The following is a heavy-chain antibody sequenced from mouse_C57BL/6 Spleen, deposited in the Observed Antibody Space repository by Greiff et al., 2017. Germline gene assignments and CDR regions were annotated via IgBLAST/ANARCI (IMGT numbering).Heavy chain of an antibody. CDR3: AREDYYGSSFDY. V-gene: IGHV1-39*01. CDR2: INHNYGTT. Sequence: VQLKESGPELVKPGASVKISCKASGYSFTDYNMNWVKQSNGKSLEWIGVINHNYGTTSYNQKFKGKATLTVDQSSSTAYMQLNSLTSEDSAVYYCAREDYYGSSFDYWGQGTTLTVSS. J-gene: IGHJ2*01. D-gene: IGHD1-1*01. CDR1: GYSFTDYN.